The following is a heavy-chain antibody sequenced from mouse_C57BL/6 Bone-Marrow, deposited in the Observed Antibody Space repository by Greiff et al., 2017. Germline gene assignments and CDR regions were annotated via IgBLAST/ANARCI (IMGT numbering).Heavy chain of an antibody. CDR2: ISNLAYSI. V-gene: IGHV5-15*01. J-gene: IGHJ2*01. D-gene: IGHD2-4*01. CDR1: GFTFSDYG. CDR3: ARQRGYDSLDY. Sequence: EVQRVESGGGLVQPGGSLKLSCAASGFTFSDYGMAWVRQAPRKGPEWVAFISNLAYSIYYADNVTGRFTLSRENAKNTLYMEMSSLRSEDTAMYYCARQRGYDSLDYWGQGTTLTVSS.